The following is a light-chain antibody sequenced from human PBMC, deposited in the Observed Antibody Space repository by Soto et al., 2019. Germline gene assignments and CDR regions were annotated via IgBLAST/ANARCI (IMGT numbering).Light chain of an antibody. CDR2: GAS. J-gene: IGKJ4*01. CDR1: RSISRN. Sequence: EMVMTQSPATLSVSPGERATLSCRASRSISRNLAWYQQKPGQAPRLLIYGASTRATGIPARFSGSGSGTGFTLTINSLQSEDFAIYYCQPHNNWPVVTFGGGTRVEIK. V-gene: IGKV3-15*01. CDR3: QPHNNWPVVT.